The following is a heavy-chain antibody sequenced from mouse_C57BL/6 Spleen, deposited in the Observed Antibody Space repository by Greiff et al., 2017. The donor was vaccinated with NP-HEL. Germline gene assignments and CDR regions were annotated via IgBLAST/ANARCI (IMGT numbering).Heavy chain of an antibody. D-gene: IGHD3-2*02. CDR3: ARGRKTGSSSFWFAY. J-gene: IGHJ3*01. CDR1: GYTFTSYW. CDR2: IDPSDSYT. Sequence: QVQLQQPGAELVKPGASVKLSCKASGYTFTSYWMQWVKQRPGQGLEWIGEIDPSDSYTNYNQKFKGKATLTVDTSSSTAYMQLSSLTSEDSAVYYCARGRKTGSSSFWFAYWGQGTLVTVSA. V-gene: IGHV1-50*01.